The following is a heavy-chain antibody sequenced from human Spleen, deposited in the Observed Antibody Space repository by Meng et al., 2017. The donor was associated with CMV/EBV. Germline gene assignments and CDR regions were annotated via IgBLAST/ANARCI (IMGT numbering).Heavy chain of an antibody. Sequence: ASVKVSCKASGYTFTGYDLHWVRQAPGQGLEWMGWINANSGGTNYAQKFQGRVTMTRDTSISTAYMELSRLRSDDTAVYYCARPMGYCSSTSCYSGWFDPWGQGTLVTVSS. CDR3: ARPMGYCSSTSCYSGWFDP. V-gene: IGHV1-2*02. CDR1: GYTFTGYD. CDR2: INANSGGT. D-gene: IGHD2-2*01. J-gene: IGHJ5*02.